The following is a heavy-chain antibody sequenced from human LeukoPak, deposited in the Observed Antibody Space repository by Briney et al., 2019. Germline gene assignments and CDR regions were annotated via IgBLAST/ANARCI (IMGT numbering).Heavy chain of an antibody. CDR2: ISAYNGNT. Sequence: GASVKVSCKASGYTFTSYGISWVRQAPGQGLEWMGWISAYNGNTNYAQKLQGRVTMTTDTSTSTAYMELRSLRSDDTAVYYCARDRPDTAMVAYEGGFDYWGQGTLVTVSS. V-gene: IGHV1-18*01. CDR3: ARDRPDTAMVAYEGGFDY. J-gene: IGHJ4*02. D-gene: IGHD5-18*01. CDR1: GYTFTSYG.